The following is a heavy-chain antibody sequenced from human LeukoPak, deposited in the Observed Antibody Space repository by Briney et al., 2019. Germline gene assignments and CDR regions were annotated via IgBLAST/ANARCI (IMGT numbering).Heavy chain of an antibody. CDR2: INHSGST. CDR1: GGSLSGYY. D-gene: IGHD6-13*01. Sequence: PSETLSLPCALYGGSLSGYYWSWIRQPPGKGLEWVGEINHSGSTNYNPSLKSRVTLSVDTSKNHISLKVSSVSAADTAVYYCARVGPDSSSWHYWGQGTLVTVSS. V-gene: IGHV4-34*01. CDR3: ARVGPDSSSWHY. J-gene: IGHJ4*02.